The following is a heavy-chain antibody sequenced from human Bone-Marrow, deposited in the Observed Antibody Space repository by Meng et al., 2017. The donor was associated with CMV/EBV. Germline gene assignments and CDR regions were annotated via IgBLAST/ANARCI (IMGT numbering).Heavy chain of an antibody. CDR1: GFTFSTYS. CDR3: ARSSRGYPYFFDN. V-gene: IGHV3-21*01. D-gene: IGHD3-22*01. Sequence: AAAGFTFSTYSMNWVRQAPGKGLEWVSSISSSSNFIYYAGSLKGRFTISRDNAKNSLFLQMNSLRAEDTAVYYCARSSRGYPYFFDNWGQGTLVTVSS. J-gene: IGHJ4*02. CDR2: ISSSSNFI.